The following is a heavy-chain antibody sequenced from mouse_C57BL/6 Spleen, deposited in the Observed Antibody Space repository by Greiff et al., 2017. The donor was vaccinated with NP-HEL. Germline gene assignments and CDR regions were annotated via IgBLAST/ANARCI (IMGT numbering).Heavy chain of an antibody. V-gene: IGHV1-7*01. CDR3: AMSQLGNY. J-gene: IGHJ2*01. CDR2: INPSSGYT. CDR1: GYTFTSYW. Sequence: QVQLKESGAELAKPGASVKLSCKASGYTFTSYWMHWVNQRPGQGLEWIGYINPSSGYTKYNQKFKDKATLTADKSTSTAYMQLSSLTYEDSAVYYCAMSQLGNYWGQGTTLTVSS.